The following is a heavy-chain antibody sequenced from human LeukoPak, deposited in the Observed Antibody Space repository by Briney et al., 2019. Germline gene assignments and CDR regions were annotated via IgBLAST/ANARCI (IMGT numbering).Heavy chain of an antibody. D-gene: IGHD6-13*01. Sequence: SETLSLTCTVSGGSVNNYYWSWIRQPPGKGLEWIGYVYYSGTTNYKPSLKSRVTISVDTSKNQFSLQLNSVTPEDTAVYYCARAYGSSWLDYWGQGTLVTVSS. CDR1: GGSVNNYY. V-gene: IGHV4-59*02. CDR3: ARAYGSSWLDY. J-gene: IGHJ4*02. CDR2: VYYSGTT.